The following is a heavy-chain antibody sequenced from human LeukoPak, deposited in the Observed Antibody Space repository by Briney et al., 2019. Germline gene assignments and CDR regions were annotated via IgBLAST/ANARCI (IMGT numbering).Heavy chain of an antibody. V-gene: IGHV3-48*03. J-gene: IGHJ4*02. D-gene: IGHD3-10*01. CDR2: ISGSDSPI. CDR3: ARKTISSSGFFDY. CDR1: GFTFSSYE. Sequence: GGFLRLSCAASGFTFSSYEMNWVRQAPGKGLEWVSYISGSDSPIYYADSVKGRFTISRDNAKNSLYPQMNSLRAEDTALYYCARKTISSSGFFDYWGQGTLVTVSS.